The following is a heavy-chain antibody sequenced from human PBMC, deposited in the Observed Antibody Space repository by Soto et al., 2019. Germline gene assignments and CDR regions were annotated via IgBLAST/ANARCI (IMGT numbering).Heavy chain of an antibody. Sequence: SQTLSLTCAISGDSVSSNSAAWNWFRQSPSRGLEWLGRTYYRSKWYHDYAVSLNGRGTINPDTSQNQFSLHLTSVTPEDTAVYYCGRLVGNSWIDYWGQGTLVTVSS. V-gene: IGHV6-1*01. CDR3: GRLVGNSWIDY. CDR1: GDSVSSNSAA. J-gene: IGHJ4*02. D-gene: IGHD6-13*01. CDR2: TYYRSKWYH.